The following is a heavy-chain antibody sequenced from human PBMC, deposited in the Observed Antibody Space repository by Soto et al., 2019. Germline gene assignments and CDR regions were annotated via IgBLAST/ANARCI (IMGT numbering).Heavy chain of an antibody. CDR3: AWMKMARLDH. CDR1: GYSFAHYG. CDR2: ISGYSGHA. V-gene: IGHV1-18*04. D-gene: IGHD2-2*03. Sequence: QVQLVQSGPEVKNPGASVTVSCKASGYSFAHYGISWVRQAPGQRLEWMGWISGYSGHANYAQKFQGRVTITADTSTSTLYLELTSLTSKDTAVYYCAWMKMARLDHWGQGTLVTVSS. J-gene: IGHJ4*02.